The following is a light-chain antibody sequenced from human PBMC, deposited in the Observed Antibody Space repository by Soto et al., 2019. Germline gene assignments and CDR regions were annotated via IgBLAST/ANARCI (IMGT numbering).Light chain of an antibody. Sequence: QSVLTQPRSVSGSPGQSVPISCTGTSSDVGGYNYVSWYQQHPGKAPKLMIYDVSKRPSGVPDRFSGSKSGNTASLTISGLQAEDEADYYCCSYAGSSYVFGTGTKLTVL. J-gene: IGLJ1*01. CDR1: SSDVGGYNY. CDR2: DVS. V-gene: IGLV2-11*01. CDR3: CSYAGSSYV.